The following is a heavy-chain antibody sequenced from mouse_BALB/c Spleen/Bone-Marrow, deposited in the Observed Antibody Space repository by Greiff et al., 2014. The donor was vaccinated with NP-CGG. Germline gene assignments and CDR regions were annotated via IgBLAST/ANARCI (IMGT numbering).Heavy chain of an antibody. CDR3: TIRYYAMDY. J-gene: IGHJ4*01. CDR1: GYTFTRYT. V-gene: IGHV1-4*01. D-gene: IGHD1-1*01. CDR2: IIPNSGYS. Sequence: QVQMKESGAELARPGASVKMSCQASGYTFTRYTMHWEKKRPGQGLEWIGYIIPNSGYSNYNQKFKDKATLTADKSSSTAYMQLSSLTSEDSAVYYCTIRYYAMDYWGQGTSVTVYS.